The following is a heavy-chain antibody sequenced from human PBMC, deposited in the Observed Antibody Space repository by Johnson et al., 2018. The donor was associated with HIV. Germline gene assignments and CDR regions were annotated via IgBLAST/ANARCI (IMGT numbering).Heavy chain of an antibody. CDR2: ISGDGSSS. J-gene: IGHJ3*02. CDR1: GFTFTNAW. Sequence: VQLVESGGGLVKPGGSLRLSCAVSGFTFTNAWMSWVRQAPGKGLEWVSRISGDGSSSSYADSVKGRFTISRDNAKNTLYLQLNSLRVEDTAIYYCARAQLLADDAFNNWGQGTMVTVSS. CDR3: ARAQLLADDAFNN. D-gene: IGHD6-6*01. V-gene: IGHV3-74*02.